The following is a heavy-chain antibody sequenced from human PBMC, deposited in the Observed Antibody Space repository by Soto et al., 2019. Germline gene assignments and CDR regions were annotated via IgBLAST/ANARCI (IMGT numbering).Heavy chain of an antibody. D-gene: IGHD4-17*01. Sequence: ASVKVSCKASGYTFTSYGISWVRQAPGQGLEWMGWISADNGDTNYAQKLQGRVTMTTDTSTSTAYMELRSLRSDDTAVYYCAKTIFGGDYSRYYYYCGMYVWGKGTTLPVSS. CDR3: AKTIFGGDYSRYYYYCGMYV. CDR1: GYTFTSYG. V-gene: IGHV1-18*01. J-gene: IGHJ6*04. CDR2: ISADNGDT.